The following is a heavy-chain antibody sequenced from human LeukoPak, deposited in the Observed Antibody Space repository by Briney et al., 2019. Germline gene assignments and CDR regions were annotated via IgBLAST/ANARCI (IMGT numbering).Heavy chain of an antibody. CDR2: IWYDGSNK. D-gene: IGHD6-19*01. CDR1: GFTFSSYG. CDR3: ARDGSIAVAGIDY. Sequence: GGSLRLSCAASGFTFSSYGMHWVRQAPGKGLEWVAVIWYDGSNKYYADSVKGRFTTSRDNSKNTLYLQMNSLRAEDTAVYYCARDGSIAVAGIDYWGQGTLVTVSS. J-gene: IGHJ4*02. V-gene: IGHV3-33*01.